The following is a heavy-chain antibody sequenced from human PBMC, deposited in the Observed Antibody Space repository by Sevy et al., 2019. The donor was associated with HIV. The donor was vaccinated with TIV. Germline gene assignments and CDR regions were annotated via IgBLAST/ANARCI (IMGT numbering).Heavy chain of an antibody. CDR2: ISTQNGNT. V-gene: IGHV1-18*01. D-gene: IGHD3-3*01. CDR3: ARRGRWTYFDLWSGSPDY. Sequence: ASVKVSCKASGYTFSSYDIIWVRQAPGQGLEWMGWISTQNGNTNYGQNFQGRVTMTTDTSTSTVYMDLRSLRSDETAVYYWARRGRWTYFDLWSGSPDYWGQGTLVTVSS. J-gene: IGHJ4*02. CDR1: GYTFSSYD.